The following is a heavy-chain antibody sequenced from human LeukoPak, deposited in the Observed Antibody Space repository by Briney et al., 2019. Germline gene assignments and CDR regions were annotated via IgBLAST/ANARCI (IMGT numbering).Heavy chain of an antibody. CDR2: ISAYNGNT. Sequence: ASVKVSCKASGGTFSNYVISWVRQAPGQGLEWMGWISAYNGNTNYAQKLQGRVTMTTDTSTSTAYMELRSLRSDDTAVYYCARVVYPTDTHDAFDIWGQGTMVTVSS. CDR3: ARVVYPTDTHDAFDI. CDR1: GGTFSNYV. J-gene: IGHJ3*02. V-gene: IGHV1-18*01.